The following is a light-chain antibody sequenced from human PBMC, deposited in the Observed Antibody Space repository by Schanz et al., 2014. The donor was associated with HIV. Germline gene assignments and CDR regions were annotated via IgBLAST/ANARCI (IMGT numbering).Light chain of an antibody. V-gene: IGKV3D-20*02. CDR3: QQRSNWPPVT. CDR1: QTVSNGY. CDR2: GAS. J-gene: IGKJ4*01. Sequence: EIVLTQSPGTLSLSLGERATLSCRASQTVSNGYLAWFQQKPGQAPRLLIYGASSRATGVPDRFSGSGSGTYFTLTINRLEPEDCAVYYCQQRSNWPPVTFGGGTKVEIK.